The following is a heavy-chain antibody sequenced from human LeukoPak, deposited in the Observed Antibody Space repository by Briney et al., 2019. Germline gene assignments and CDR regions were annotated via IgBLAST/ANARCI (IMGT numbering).Heavy chain of an antibody. CDR2: IYYSGST. CDR3: ARGGEVYYYDSSGYLALEYFQH. D-gene: IGHD3-22*01. Sequence: PSETLSLTCTVSGGSISSYYWSWIRQHPGKGLELIGYIYYSGSTNYNPSLKSRVTISVDTSKNQFSLKLSSVTAADTAVYYCARGGEVYYYDSSGYLALEYFQHWGQGTLVTVSS. CDR1: GGSISSYY. V-gene: IGHV4-59*01. J-gene: IGHJ1*01.